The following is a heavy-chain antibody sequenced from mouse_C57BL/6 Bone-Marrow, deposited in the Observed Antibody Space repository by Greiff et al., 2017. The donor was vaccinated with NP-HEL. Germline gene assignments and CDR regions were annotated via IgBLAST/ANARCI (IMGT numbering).Heavy chain of an antibody. V-gene: IGHV2-2*01. CDR2: IWSGGST. CDR1: GFSLTSYG. Sequence: QVHVKQSGPGLVQPSGFSLTSYGVHWVRQSPGKGLEWLGVIWSGGSTDYNAAFISRLSISKDNSKSQVFFKMNSLQADDTAIYYCARKDGNYVGYWYFDVWGTGTTVTVSS. CDR3: ARKDGNYVGYWYFDV. J-gene: IGHJ1*03. D-gene: IGHD2-1*01.